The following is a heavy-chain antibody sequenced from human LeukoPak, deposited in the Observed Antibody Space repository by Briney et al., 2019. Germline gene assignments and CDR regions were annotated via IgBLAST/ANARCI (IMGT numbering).Heavy chain of an antibody. CDR2: ISAYNGNT. CDR1: GYTFTSSG. CDR3: TRDWGYSGHDFSPQFDY. Sequence: GASVKVSCEASGYTFTSSGISWVRQAPGQGLEWMGWISAYNGNTNYAQILQGRVTMSTDTSTSTAYMELRSLRSDDTAVYYCTRDWGYSGHDFSPQFDYWGQGTLVTVSS. V-gene: IGHV1-18*01. D-gene: IGHD5-12*01. J-gene: IGHJ4*02.